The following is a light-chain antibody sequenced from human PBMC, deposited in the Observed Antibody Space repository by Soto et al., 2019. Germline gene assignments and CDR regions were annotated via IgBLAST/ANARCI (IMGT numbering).Light chain of an antibody. V-gene: IGLV1-44*01. CDR2: SNN. CDR3: AAGDDSLNGYV. CDR1: SSNIGSYT. J-gene: IGLJ1*01. Sequence: QSVLTQPPSASGTPGQRVTISCSGSSSNIGSYTVNWYQQLPGTAPKLLIYSNNQRPSGVPDRFSGSKSGTSASLAISGLQSEDEADYYCAAGDDSLNGYVFGTGTKVTVL.